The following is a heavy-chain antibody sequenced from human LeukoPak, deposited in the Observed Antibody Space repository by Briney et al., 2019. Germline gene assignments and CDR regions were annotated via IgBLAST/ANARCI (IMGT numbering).Heavy chain of an antibody. Sequence: QPGGYLRLSCAVSGFTFSSYAMSWVRQAPGKGLEWVSVISGSGDDTNYADSVKGRFTISRDNSKNTLYLQMNSLRAEDTAVYYCARKVAGPNNWLDPWGQGALVTVSS. CDR1: GFTFSSYA. CDR2: ISGSGDDT. V-gene: IGHV3-23*01. D-gene: IGHD2-15*01. CDR3: ARKVAGPNNWLDP. J-gene: IGHJ5*02.